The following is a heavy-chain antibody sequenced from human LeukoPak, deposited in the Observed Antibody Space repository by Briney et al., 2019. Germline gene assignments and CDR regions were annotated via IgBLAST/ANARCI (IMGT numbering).Heavy chain of an antibody. J-gene: IGHJ5*02. V-gene: IGHV4-59*01. D-gene: IGHD6-19*01. CDR1: GGSIRSYY. CDR2: IYYSGST. Sequence: SETLSLTCTVSGGSIRSYYWSWIRQPPGKGLEWIGYIYYSGSTNYNPSLKSRVTISVDTSKNQFSLKLSSVTAADTAVYYCARGSGWHEGWFDPWGQGTLVTVSS. CDR3: ARGSGWHEGWFDP.